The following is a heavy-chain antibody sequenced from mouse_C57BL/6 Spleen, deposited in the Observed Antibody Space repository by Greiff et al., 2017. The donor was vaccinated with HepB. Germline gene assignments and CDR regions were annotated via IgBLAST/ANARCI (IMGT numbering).Heavy chain of an antibody. V-gene: IGHV1-82*01. CDR3: AKDSSGYVNY. CDR2: IYPGDGDT. J-gene: IGHJ2*01. CDR1: GYAFSSSW. Sequence: VQLQQSGPELVKPGASVKISCKASGYAFSSSWMNWVKQRPGKGLEWIGRIYPGDGDTNYNGKFKGTATLTADKSSSTAYMQLSSLTSEDSAVYFCAKDSSGYVNYWGQGTTLTVSS. D-gene: IGHD3-2*02.